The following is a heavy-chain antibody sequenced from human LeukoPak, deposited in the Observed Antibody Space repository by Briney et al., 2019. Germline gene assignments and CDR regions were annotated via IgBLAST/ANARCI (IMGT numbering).Heavy chain of an antibody. CDR1: GGSLSSGGYS. Sequence: SETLSLTCAVSGGSLSSGGYSWSWIRQPPGKGLEWIGYIYHSGSTYYNPSLKSRVTISVDRSKTQFTLKLSSVTAADTAVYYCARSITMVRGVSWEYYFDYWGQGTLVTVSS. J-gene: IGHJ4*02. D-gene: IGHD3-10*01. CDR3: ARSITMVRGVSWEYYFDY. CDR2: IYHSGST. V-gene: IGHV4-30-2*01.